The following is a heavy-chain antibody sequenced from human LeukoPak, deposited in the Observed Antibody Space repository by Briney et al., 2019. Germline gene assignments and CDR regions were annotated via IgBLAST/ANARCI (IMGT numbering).Heavy chain of an antibody. CDR2: ISYDGSNK. V-gene: IGHV3-30*03. CDR1: GFTFSSYG. Sequence: GGSLRLSCAASGFTFSSYGMHWVRQAPDKGLEWVAVISYDGSNKYYADSVKGRFTISRDNAKNTLYLQMNSLRAEDTAVYYCARDRVYCGSTSCYAYYFDYWGQGTLVTVSS. CDR3: ARDRVYCGSTSCYAYYFDY. J-gene: IGHJ4*02. D-gene: IGHD2-2*01.